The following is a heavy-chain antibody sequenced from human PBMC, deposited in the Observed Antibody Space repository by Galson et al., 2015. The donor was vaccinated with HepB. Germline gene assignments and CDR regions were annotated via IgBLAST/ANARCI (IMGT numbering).Heavy chain of an antibody. Sequence: SVKVSCKASGYTFINYYIHWGRQAPGQGLEWMGFINPSDGRSTYAQKIQGRVTMTRDTSTSTVYMELSSLRSEDTAVYYCARVPYKTARPEGMDYYYAMDVWGQGTTVTVSS. CDR2: INPSDGRS. J-gene: IGHJ6*02. V-gene: IGHV1-46*01. D-gene: IGHD6-6*01. CDR3: ARVPYKTARPEGMDYYYAMDV. CDR1: GYTFINYY.